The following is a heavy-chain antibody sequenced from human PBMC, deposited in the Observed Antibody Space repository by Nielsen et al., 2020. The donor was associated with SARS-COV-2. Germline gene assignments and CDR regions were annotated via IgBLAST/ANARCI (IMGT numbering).Heavy chain of an antibody. CDR1: GFTFSNYA. D-gene: IGHD3-9*01. V-gene: IGHV3-64D*09. CDR2: ISSNVYST. Sequence: GGSLRLSSSASGFTFSNYAMHWVRQAPGKGLEYVSAISSNVYSTYYADSVKGRFTISRDNSKNTLYLQMSSLRAEDTAVYYCARVEFDIYDYWGQGSLVTVSS. J-gene: IGHJ4*02. CDR3: ARVEFDIYDY.